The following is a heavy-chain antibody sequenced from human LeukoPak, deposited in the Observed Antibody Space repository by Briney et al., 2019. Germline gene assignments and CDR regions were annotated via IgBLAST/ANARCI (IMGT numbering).Heavy chain of an antibody. CDR3: AKDLYGSRSYDY. D-gene: IGHD3-10*01. CDR1: GFTFCGYG. CDR2: LRSDGNDK. Sequence: GGSLRLSCGASGFTFCGYGMHSVRQAPGKGLEWVTYLRSDGNDKYIVDSVKGRLTISRDNSKNTLPLQMDSLRAEDTAVYYCAKDLYGSRSYDYWGQGTLVTVSS. V-gene: IGHV3-30*02. J-gene: IGHJ4*02.